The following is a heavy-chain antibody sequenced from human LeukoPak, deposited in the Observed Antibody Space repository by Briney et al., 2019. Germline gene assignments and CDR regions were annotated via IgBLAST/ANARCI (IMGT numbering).Heavy chain of an antibody. CDR2: ISSSSSYI. V-gene: IGHV3-21*01. Sequence: GGSLRLSCAASGFTFSSYSMNWVRQAPGKGLEWVSSISSSSSYIYYADSVKGRFTISRDNAKNSLYLRMNSLRAEDTAVYYCARGVGAYYDSSGYIQPFDYWGQGTLVTVSS. CDR3: ARGVGAYYDSSGYIQPFDY. J-gene: IGHJ4*02. CDR1: GFTFSSYS. D-gene: IGHD3-22*01.